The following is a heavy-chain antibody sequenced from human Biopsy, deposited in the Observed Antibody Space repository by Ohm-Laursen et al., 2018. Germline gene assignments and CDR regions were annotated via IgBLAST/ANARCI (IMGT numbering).Heavy chain of an antibody. J-gene: IGHJ1*01. Sequence: ESSVKVSCNAPGGTFSNYGVNWVRQAPGQGLEWLGGNIPILGTGSYAQKFQDRVTVAADTSTSTATMELRSLRSDDTAVYYCATKLTGYFHHWGQGTLVIVSS. V-gene: IGHV1-69*06. CDR1: GGTFSNYG. CDR3: ATKLTGYFHH. CDR2: NIPILGTG. D-gene: IGHD3-9*01.